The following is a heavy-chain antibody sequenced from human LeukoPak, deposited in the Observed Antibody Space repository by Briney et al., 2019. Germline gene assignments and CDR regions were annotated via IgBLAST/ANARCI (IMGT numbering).Heavy chain of an antibody. Sequence: GGSLRLSCAASGFSFSSYDMHWVRQVTGKGLEWVSAIGTASEAYYADSVKGRFTISRENAKNSLYLQMNSLTAGDTAVYYCARGGGYHDFDYWGQGTLVTVSS. CDR2: IGTASEA. D-gene: IGHD2-15*01. J-gene: IGHJ4*02. V-gene: IGHV3-13*01. CDR3: ARGGGYHDFDY. CDR1: GFSFSSYD.